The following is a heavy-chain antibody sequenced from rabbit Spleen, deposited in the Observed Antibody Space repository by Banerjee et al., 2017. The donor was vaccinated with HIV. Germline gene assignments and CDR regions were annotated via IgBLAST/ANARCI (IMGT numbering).Heavy chain of an antibody. Sequence: QEQLVESGGGLVQPEGSLTLTCTASGFSFSARYFMCWVRQAPGKGLQGIACIYGCSLVTTYYATWAKGRFTISKTASTTVTLQMTRLTAADTATYFCARDTSRSVSSYGMDLWGPGTLVTVS. CDR3: ARDTSRSVSSYGMDL. J-gene: IGHJ6*01. V-gene: IGHV1S45*01. CDR2: IYGCSLVTT. CDR1: GFSFSARYF. D-gene: IGHD1-1*01.